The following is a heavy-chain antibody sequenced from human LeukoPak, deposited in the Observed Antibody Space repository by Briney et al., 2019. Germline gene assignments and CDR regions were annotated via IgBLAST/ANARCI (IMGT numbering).Heavy chain of an antibody. V-gene: IGHV3-21*05. J-gene: IGHJ4*02. CDR1: GFTFSGFE. CDR2: ISSTSTYI. Sequence: PGGSLRLSCVASGFTFSGFEMKWVRQAPGKGLEWVSYISSTSTYIFYADSVKGRFTISRDNARNSLHLQMNSLRADDTAVYYCASHGSGTVPRWGQGTLVTVSS. CDR3: ASHGSGTVPR. D-gene: IGHD3-10*01.